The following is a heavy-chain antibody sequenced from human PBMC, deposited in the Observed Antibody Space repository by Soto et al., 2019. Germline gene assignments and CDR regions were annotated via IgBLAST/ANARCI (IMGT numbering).Heavy chain of an antibody. V-gene: IGHV3-30*18. Sequence: QVQLVESGGGVVQPGKSLRLSCAASGFTFNSYGMNWVRQAPGQGLEWVAVISYDGSNKYYADSVKGRFTISRDNSKNALYLQMNSLRAEDTAVYYCAKDHVGATGSVGYWGQGTLVTVSS. J-gene: IGHJ4*02. CDR1: GFTFNSYG. D-gene: IGHD1-26*01. CDR3: AKDHVGATGSVGY. CDR2: ISYDGSNK.